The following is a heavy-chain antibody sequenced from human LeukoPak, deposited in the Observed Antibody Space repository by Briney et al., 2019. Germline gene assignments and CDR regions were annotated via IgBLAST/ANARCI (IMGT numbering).Heavy chain of an antibody. CDR2: IYNSEST. J-gene: IGHJ5*02. CDR1: GGSISSGTYY. V-gene: IGHV4-39*01. CDR3: ATNKTMVTTAGLFDP. D-gene: IGHD4-17*01. Sequence: PSETLSLTCTVSGGSISSGTYYWAWIRQSRRKGLEWYGSIYNSESTYYNPSFKSQVTLSVDTSRNQFSLNLRSVTATDTGMYYCATNKTMVTTAGLFDPWGQGTLVIVSS.